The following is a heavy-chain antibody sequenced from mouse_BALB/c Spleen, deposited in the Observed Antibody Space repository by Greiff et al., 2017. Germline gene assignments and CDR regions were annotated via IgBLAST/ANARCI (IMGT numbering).Heavy chain of an antibody. CDR1: GFTFSSFG. J-gene: IGHJ2*01. CDR3: ARFRSYFDY. V-gene: IGHV5-17*02. Sequence: EVHLVESGGGLVQPGGSRKLSCAASGFTFSSFGMHWVRQAPEKGLEWVAYISSGSSTIYYADTVKGRFTISRDNPKNTLFLQMTSLRSEDTAMYYCARFRSYFDYWGQGTTLTVSS. CDR2: ISSGSSTI.